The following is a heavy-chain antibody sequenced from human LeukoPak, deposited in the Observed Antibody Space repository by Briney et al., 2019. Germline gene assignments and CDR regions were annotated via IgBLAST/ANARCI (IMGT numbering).Heavy chain of an antibody. Sequence: SETLSLTCAVSGGSISSNNWWSWVRQPPGKGLEWIGEIYHSGSTNYNPSLKSRVTISVDKSKNQFSLKLNSVTAADTAVYYCAKKLVDTPRTFDYWGQGTLVTVSS. CDR2: IYHSGST. D-gene: IGHD5-18*01. CDR3: AKKLVDTPRTFDY. V-gene: IGHV4-4*02. J-gene: IGHJ4*02. CDR1: GGSISSNNW.